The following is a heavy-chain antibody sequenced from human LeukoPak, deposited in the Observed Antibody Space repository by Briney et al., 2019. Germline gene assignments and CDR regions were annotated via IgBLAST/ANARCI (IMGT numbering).Heavy chain of an antibody. CDR3: AREGTNIAAPY. J-gene: IGHJ4*02. CDR1: GGSISSGGYY. V-gene: IGHV4-39*07. Sequence: SETLSLTCTVSGGSISSGGYYWSWVRQPPGKGLEWIGEIYHSGSTNYNPSLKSRVTISVDKSKNQFSLKLSSVTAADTAVYYCAREGTNIAAPYWGQGTLVTVSS. CDR2: IYHSGST. D-gene: IGHD6-6*01.